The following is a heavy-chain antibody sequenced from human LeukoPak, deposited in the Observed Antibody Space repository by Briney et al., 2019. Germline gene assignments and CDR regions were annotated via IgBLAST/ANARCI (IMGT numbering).Heavy chain of an antibody. CDR3: ARTDKYSSSWEIDY. D-gene: IGHD6-13*01. J-gene: IGHJ4*02. V-gene: IGHV1-2*06. CDR1: GYTFTGYY. CDR2: INPNSGGT. Sequence: GASVKVSCTASGYTFTGYYMHWVRQAPGQGLEWMGRINPNSGGTNYAQKFQGRVTMTRDTSISTAYMELSRLRSDDTAVYYCARTDKYSSSWEIDYWGQGTLVTVSS.